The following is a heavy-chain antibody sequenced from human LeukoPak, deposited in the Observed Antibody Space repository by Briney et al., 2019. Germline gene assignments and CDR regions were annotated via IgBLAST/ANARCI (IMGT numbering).Heavy chain of an antibody. J-gene: IGHJ4*02. CDR2: INHSGST. Sequence: SETLSLTCAVYGGSFSGYYWSWIRQPPGKGLEWIGEINHSGSTNYNPSLKSRVTISVDTSKNQFSLKLSSVTAADTAVYYCARVRQSAVAGTGAFDYWGQGTLVTVSS. V-gene: IGHV4-34*01. CDR3: ARVRQSAVAGTGAFDY. D-gene: IGHD6-19*01. CDR1: GGSFSGYY.